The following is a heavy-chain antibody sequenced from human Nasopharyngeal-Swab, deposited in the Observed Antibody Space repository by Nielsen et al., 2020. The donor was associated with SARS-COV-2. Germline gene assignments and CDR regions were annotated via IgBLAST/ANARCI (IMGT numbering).Heavy chain of an antibody. D-gene: IGHD2-2*01. CDR3: ARVENIVVGYGMDV. J-gene: IGHJ6*02. CDR1: GFTFSSYS. CDR2: ISSSSSYI. V-gene: IGHV3-21*01. Sequence: GESLKISCAASGFTFSSYSMNWVRQAPGKGLEWVSSISSSSSYIYYADSVKGRFTISRDNAKNSLYLQMNSLRAEDTAVYYCARVENIVVGYGMDVWGQGTTVTVSS.